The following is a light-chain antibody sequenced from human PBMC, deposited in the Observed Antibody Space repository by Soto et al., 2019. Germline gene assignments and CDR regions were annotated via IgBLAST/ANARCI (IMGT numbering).Light chain of an antibody. CDR1: QSVSSSY. CDR3: QQYGSFTWT. Sequence: EIVLTQSPGTLSLSPGERATLSCRASQSVSSSYLAWYQQKPGQAPRLLIYGASSRATGIPDRFSGSGSGTDFTLTISRLEPDDFAVYYCQQYGSFTWTLGQGTKVDIK. J-gene: IGKJ1*01. CDR2: GAS. V-gene: IGKV3-20*01.